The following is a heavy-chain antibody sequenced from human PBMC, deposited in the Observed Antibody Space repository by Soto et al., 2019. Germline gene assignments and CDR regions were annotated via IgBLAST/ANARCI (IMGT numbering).Heavy chain of an antibody. CDR3: ARGGRAAYYYYMGV. Sequence: SETLSLTCNVSGGSISTYYWSWIRQPPGKGLEWIGYIYYSGSTNYNPSLKSRVTISVDTSKNQFSLKLTSVTAADTAVYYCARGGRAAYYYYMGVWGKGTTVTVSS. V-gene: IGHV4-59*01. J-gene: IGHJ6*03. CDR2: IYYSGST. CDR1: GGSISTYY.